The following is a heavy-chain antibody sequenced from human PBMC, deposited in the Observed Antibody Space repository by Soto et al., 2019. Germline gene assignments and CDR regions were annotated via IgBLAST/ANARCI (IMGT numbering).Heavy chain of an antibody. CDR3: ARATSRYYYDSSGYYPGDY. CDR1: GFTFSSYA. J-gene: IGHJ4*02. V-gene: IGHV3-30-3*01. Sequence: QVQLVESGGGVVQPGRSLRLSCAASGFTFSSYAMHWVRQAPGKGLEWVAVISYDGSNKYYADSVKGRFTISRDNSKNTLYLQMNSLRAEDTAVYYCARATSRYYYDSSGYYPGDYWGQGTLVTVSS. CDR2: ISYDGSNK. D-gene: IGHD3-22*01.